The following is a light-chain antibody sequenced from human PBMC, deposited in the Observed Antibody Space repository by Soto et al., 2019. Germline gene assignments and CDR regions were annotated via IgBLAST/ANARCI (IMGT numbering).Light chain of an antibody. CDR1: QSVSSN. J-gene: IGKJ1*01. CDR3: QQYADWPRT. V-gene: IGKV3-15*01. Sequence: EIVMTQSPATLSVSPGERATLSCRASQSVSSNLAWYQQKPGQAPRLLIYGASTRATGIPARFSGSGSGTEFTLTISSLQSGDFAVYYCQQYADWPRTFGQGTKVE. CDR2: GAS.